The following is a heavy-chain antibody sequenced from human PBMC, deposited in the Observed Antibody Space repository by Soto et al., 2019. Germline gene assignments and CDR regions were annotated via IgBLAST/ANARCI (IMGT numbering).Heavy chain of an antibody. CDR1: GYSISSGSY. J-gene: IGHJ4*01. V-gene: IGHV4-38-2*02. CDR2: SYHSGST. CDR3: ARVHVMVVAGSTFDY. Sequence: SETLSLTCTVSGYSISSGSYCAWFRHPPAKGPEWIASSYHSGSTFYNPSPKSRITISVDSSKNQCSLKLTYVTAEDTAVYYRARVHVMVVAGSTFDYWGHGTLVTVSS. D-gene: IGHD6-19*01.